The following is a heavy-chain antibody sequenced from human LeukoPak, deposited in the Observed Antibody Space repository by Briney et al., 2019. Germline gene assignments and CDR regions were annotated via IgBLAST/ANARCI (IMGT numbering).Heavy chain of an antibody. D-gene: IGHD1-26*01. CDR1: GFTFSSYW. Sequence: GGSLRLSCAASGFTFSSYWMSWVRQAPGKGLEWVANIKQVGSEIYYVDSVKGRFTISRDNAKNSLYLQMNSLRAEDTAVYYCARDKVVGPTQFDYWGQGALVTVSS. CDR3: ARDKVVGPTQFDY. J-gene: IGHJ4*02. V-gene: IGHV3-7*01. CDR2: IKQVGSEI.